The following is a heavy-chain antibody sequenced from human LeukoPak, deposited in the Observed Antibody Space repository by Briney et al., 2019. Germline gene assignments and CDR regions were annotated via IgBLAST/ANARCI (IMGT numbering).Heavy chain of an antibody. Sequence: ASVRVSCKASGYTFTRYGISWVRQAPGQGLQWLGWISASNGNTNYAQKFRDRATMSTDTSTGTAYLDVRSLTSDDTAVYYCARDHSNWNYAPDFWGQGTLVIVSS. CDR2: ISASNGNT. CDR3: ARDHSNWNYAPDF. J-gene: IGHJ4*02. V-gene: IGHV1-18*01. CDR1: GYTFTRYG. D-gene: IGHD1-7*01.